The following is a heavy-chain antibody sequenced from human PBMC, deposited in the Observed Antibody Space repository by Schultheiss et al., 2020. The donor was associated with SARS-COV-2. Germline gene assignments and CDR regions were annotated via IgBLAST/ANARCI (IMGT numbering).Heavy chain of an antibody. J-gene: IGHJ6*02. CDR2: INPNSGGT. V-gene: IGHV1-2*04. CDR1: GYTFTGYY. Sequence: ASVKVSCKASGYTFTGYYMHWVRQAPGQGLEWMGWINPNSGGTNYAQKFQGWVTMTRDTSISTAYMELSRLRSDDTAVYYCARGNSSSPTNYYGMDVWGQGTTVTVSS. D-gene: IGHD6-6*01. CDR3: ARGNSSSPTNYYGMDV.